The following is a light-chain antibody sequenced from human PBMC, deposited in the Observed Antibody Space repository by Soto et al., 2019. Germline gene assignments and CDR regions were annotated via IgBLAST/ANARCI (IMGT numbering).Light chain of an antibody. Sequence: EIVLTQSPATLSLSPGERATLSCRASQSVGNNLAWYQQKPGQAPGLLIYEASTRATGIQARFSGSGSGTDFTLTIRSLEPEDFAVYYCKQQAHWPLTFGGGTKVDI. V-gene: IGKV3-11*01. CDR1: QSVGNN. CDR2: EAS. J-gene: IGKJ4*01. CDR3: KQQAHWPLT.